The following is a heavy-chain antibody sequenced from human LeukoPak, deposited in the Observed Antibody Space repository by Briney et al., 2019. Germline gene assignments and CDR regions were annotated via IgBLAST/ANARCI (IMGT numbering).Heavy chain of an antibody. J-gene: IGHJ4*02. CDR2: ISYDGSNK. Sequence: GGSLRLSCAASGFTFSSYAMHWVRQAPGKGLEWVAVISYDGSNKYYADPVKGRFTISRDNSKNTLYLQMNSLRAEDTAVYYCARRPYSSGWYGPLYFDYWGQGTLVTVSS. D-gene: IGHD6-19*01. CDR3: ARRPYSSGWYGPLYFDY. CDR1: GFTFSSYA. V-gene: IGHV3-30-3*01.